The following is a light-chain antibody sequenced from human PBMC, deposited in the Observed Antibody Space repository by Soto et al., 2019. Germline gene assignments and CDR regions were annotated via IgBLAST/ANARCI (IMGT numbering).Light chain of an antibody. Sequence: QSVLTQPASVSGSPGQSITISCTGTSSDVGGYNYVSWYQQHPGTAPKLIIYAVDNRPSGVSSRFSGSKSGNTASLTISGLQAEDEADYYCSSYSSSSTPKYVFVTGTKVPVL. CDR2: AVD. CDR3: SSYSSSSTPKYV. J-gene: IGLJ1*01. V-gene: IGLV2-14*01. CDR1: SSDVGGYNY.